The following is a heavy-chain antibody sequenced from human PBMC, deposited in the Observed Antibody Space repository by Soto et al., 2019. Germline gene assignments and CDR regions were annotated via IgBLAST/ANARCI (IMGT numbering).Heavy chain of an antibody. CDR3: ARVGSSGWSPDY. J-gene: IGHJ4*02. CDR1: GGSISGHY. Sequence: PSETLSLTCTASGGSISGHYWTWIRQPPGKGLEWIGYIFYSGSTNYNPSLKSRVTISVDTSKNQFSLKLNSVTAADTAVYYCARVGSSGWSPDYWGPGTLVTVSS. CDR2: IFYSGST. D-gene: IGHD6-19*01. V-gene: IGHV4-59*11.